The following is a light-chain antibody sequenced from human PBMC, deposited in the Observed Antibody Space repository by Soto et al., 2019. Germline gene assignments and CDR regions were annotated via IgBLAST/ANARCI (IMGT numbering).Light chain of an antibody. J-gene: IGKJ1*01. Sequence: EIVMTQSPDTLSVSPGERATLSCRASQSVSSNLVWYQQKPGQAPRLLIYDVSTRATGIPARFSGSGSGTDFTLTISRLEPEDFAVYYCQQYGSSARTFGQGTKVDIK. CDR1: QSVSSN. CDR3: QQYGSSART. CDR2: DVS. V-gene: IGKV3-20*01.